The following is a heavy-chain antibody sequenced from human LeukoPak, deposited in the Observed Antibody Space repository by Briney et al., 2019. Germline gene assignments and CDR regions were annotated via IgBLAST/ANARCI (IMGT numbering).Heavy chain of an antibody. CDR2: IYSGGNT. CDR3: ARDTVYGSGAN. D-gene: IGHD3-10*01. J-gene: IGHJ4*02. V-gene: IGHV3-53*01. Sequence: GGSLRLSCAVSGFTVSNNYMRWVRQAPGKGLEWVSVIYSGGNTYYAESVEGRLTISRDNSNNTLYLQMNSLRVEDTAMYYCARDTVYGSGANWGRGTLVTVSS. CDR1: GFTVSNNY.